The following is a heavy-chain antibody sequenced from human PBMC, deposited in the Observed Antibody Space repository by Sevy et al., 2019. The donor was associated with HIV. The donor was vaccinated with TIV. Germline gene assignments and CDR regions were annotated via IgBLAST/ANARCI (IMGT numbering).Heavy chain of an antibody. D-gene: IGHD6-19*01. V-gene: IGHV1-2*04. CDR3: TRDRTYSSGWFGNYYYYMDV. CDR2: INPNSGGT. CDR1: GYPFTGYY. J-gene: IGHJ6*01. Sequence: ASVKVSCKASGYPFTGYYVHWVRQAPGQGLEWMGWINPNSGGTNYAQKFQGWVTMTRYTSITTAYMELSRLRSDDTAVYYCTRDRTYSSGWFGNYYYYMDVWGQGTTVTVSS.